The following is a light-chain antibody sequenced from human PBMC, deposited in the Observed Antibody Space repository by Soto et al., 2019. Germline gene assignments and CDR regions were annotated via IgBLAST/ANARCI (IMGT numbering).Light chain of an antibody. Sequence: EIVLTQSPGTLSLSPGERATLSCRASQSVSSTYLAWYQQKPGQAPRLLIFSASSRATGIPDRFRGSGSGTDFTLTICRLEPEDFAVYYCQQYGSSPPEWTFGQGTKVEIK. J-gene: IGKJ1*01. V-gene: IGKV3-20*01. CDR1: QSVSSTY. CDR3: QQYGSSPPEWT. CDR2: SAS.